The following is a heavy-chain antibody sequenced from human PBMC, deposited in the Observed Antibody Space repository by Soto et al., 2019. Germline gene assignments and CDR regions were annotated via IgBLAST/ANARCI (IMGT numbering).Heavy chain of an antibody. V-gene: IGHV1-18*01. CDR3: ARTQRNRLGYCSGGSCSVTYYYYGMDV. D-gene: IGHD2-15*01. Sequence: GASVKVSCKASGYTFTSYGISWVRQAPGQGLEWMGWISAYNGNTNYAQKLQGRVTMTTDTFTSTAYMELRSLRSDDTAVYYCARTQRNRLGYCSGGSCSVTYYYYGMDVWGQGTTVTVSS. CDR2: ISAYNGNT. J-gene: IGHJ6*02. CDR1: GYTFTSYG.